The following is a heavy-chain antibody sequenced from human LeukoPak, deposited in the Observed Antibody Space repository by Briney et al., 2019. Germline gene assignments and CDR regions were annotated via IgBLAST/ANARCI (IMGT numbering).Heavy chain of an antibody. J-gene: IGHJ4*02. CDR2: ISSSGSTI. CDR1: GFIFSDYE. Sequence: PGGSLRLSCAASGFIFSDYEMNWVRQAPGKGPEWLAYISSSGSTIYYADSVKGRFTISRDNTKNSVYLQMNSLRDEDTAVYSCARSNRFGGTYNDYWGQGTLVTVSS. V-gene: IGHV3-48*03. CDR3: ARSNRFGGTYNDY. D-gene: IGHD1-1*01.